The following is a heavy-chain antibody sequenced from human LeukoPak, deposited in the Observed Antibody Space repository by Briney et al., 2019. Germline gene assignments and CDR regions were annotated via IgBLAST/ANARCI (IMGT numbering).Heavy chain of an antibody. J-gene: IGHJ4*02. V-gene: IGHV1-24*01. CDR2: FDPEDGET. CDR1: VYTLTDLS. Sequence: GASVKVSSKVSVYTLTDLSMHWVRQAPGKGLEWMGGFDPEDGETIYAQKFQGRVTMTEDTSTDTAHMELSSLRSEDTDVYYCTIACKGVVPKGPNFDYWGQGTVGTVSS. CDR3: TIACKGVVPKGPNFDY. D-gene: IGHD2-15*01.